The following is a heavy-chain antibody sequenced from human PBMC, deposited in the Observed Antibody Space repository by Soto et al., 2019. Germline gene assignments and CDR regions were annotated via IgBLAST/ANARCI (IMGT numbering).Heavy chain of an antibody. Sequence: QVQLVESGGGVVQPGRSLRLSCVASGFTFSNYAMHWVRQAPGKGLECVAVISYNDGNRFYRDYVKGRFTISRDNSKNTVHLQIDSLRYEDAAVYYCARGDREDTAVVIGVRPGEYGVDVWGQGTTVTVSS. V-gene: IGHV3-30*04. D-gene: IGHD2-15*01. CDR1: GFTFSNYA. CDR3: ARGDREDTAVVIGVRPGEYGVDV. J-gene: IGHJ6*02. CDR2: ISYNDGNR.